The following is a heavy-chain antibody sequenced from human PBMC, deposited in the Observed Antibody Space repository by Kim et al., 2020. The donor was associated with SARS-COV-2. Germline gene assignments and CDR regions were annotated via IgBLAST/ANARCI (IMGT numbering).Heavy chain of an antibody. CDR3: AKDNGGYGWNYYYGMDV. J-gene: IGHJ6*01. CDR1: GFTFTNYA. CDR2: ISASGTST. V-gene: IGHV3-23*01. D-gene: IGHD3-22*01. Sequence: GGSLRLSCAASGFTFTNYAMTWVRQAPGRGLEWVSAISASGTSTYYADSVKGRSTISRDNSKSALYLQLNSLRAEDTAIYYCAKDNGGYGWNYYYGMDV.